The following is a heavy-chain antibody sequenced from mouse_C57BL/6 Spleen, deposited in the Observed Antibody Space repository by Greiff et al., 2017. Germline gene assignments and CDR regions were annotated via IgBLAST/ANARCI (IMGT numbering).Heavy chain of an antibody. CDR2: IYPGDGDT. CDR1: GYAFSSSW. V-gene: IGHV1-82*01. D-gene: IGHD3-3*01. J-gene: IGHJ4*01. CDR3: AITPLGFFYAMDY. Sequence: VQLQQSGPELVKPGASVKISCKASGYAFSSSWMNWVKQRPGKGLEWIGRIYPGDGDTNYNGKFKGKATLTADKSSSTAYMQLSSLTSEDSAVXFCAITPLGFFYAMDYWGQGTSVTVSS.